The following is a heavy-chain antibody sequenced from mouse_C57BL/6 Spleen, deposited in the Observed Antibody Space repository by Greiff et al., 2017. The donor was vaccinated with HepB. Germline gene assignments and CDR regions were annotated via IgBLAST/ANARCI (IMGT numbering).Heavy chain of an antibody. D-gene: IGHD2-1*01. CDR1: GYTFTDYE. CDR2: IDTETGGT. CDR3: TRCYYGNHFDV. Sequence: QVQLQQSGAELVRPGASVTLSCKASGYTFTDYEMHWVKQTPVHGLEWIGAIDTETGGTAYNQKFKGKAILTADKSSSKAYMELRSLTSEDSAVYYCTRCYYGNHFDVWGTGTTVTVSS. V-gene: IGHV1-15*01. J-gene: IGHJ1*03.